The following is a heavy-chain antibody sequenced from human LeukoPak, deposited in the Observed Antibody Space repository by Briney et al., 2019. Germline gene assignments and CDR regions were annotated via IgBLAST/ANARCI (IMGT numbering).Heavy chain of an antibody. V-gene: IGHV3-21*01. J-gene: IGHJ5*02. D-gene: IGHD3-10*01. Sequence: PGGSLRLSCAASGFTFSSYAMSWVRQAPGKGLEWVSSISSSSSSYIYYADSVKGRFTISRDNAKNSLYLQMNSLRAEDTAVYCCARDRGTTNNWFDPWGQGTLVTVSS. CDR3: ARDRGTTNNWFDP. CDR1: GFTFSSYA. CDR2: ISSSSSSYI.